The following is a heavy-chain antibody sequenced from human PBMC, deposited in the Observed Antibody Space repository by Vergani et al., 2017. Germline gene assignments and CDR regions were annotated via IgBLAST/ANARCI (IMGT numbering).Heavy chain of an antibody. D-gene: IGHD5-12*01. J-gene: IGHJ4*02. CDR1: GFTFSSYS. CDR3: ARDKAYGGYVGDY. Sequence: EVKLVESGGGLVKPGGSLRLSCAASGFTFSSYSMNWVRQAPGKGLEWVSSISSSSSYIYYADSVKGRFTISRDNAKNSLYLQMNSLRADDTAVYYCARDKAYGGYVGDYWGQGTLVTVSS. V-gene: IGHV3-21*01. CDR2: ISSSSSYI.